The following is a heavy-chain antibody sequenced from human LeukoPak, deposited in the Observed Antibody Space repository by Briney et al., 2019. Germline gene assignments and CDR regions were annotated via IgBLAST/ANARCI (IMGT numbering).Heavy chain of an antibody. CDR2: ISSSGSTI. V-gene: IGHV3-48*03. CDR1: GFTFSSYE. Sequence: GGSLRLSCAASGFTFSSYEMNWVRQAPGKGLEWVSYISSSGSTIYYADSVKGRFTISRDNAKNTLYLQMNSLRAEDTAVYYCARDRAPGYYMDVWGKGTTVTVSS. J-gene: IGHJ6*03. CDR3: ARDRAPGYYMDV. D-gene: IGHD3-10*01.